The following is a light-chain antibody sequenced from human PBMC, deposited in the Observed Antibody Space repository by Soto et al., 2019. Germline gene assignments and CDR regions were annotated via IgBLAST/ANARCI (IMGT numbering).Light chain of an antibody. Sequence: DSQMTQSPSPLSASVGERSAISSPASQHIATYLNRHQQKLVEAPNLLIYAASSLQTGVPSRFSGSGSVTDFTLTISSLHPEDFATYFYQQNYVIPIAFGEGTRLGIK. CDR3: QQNYVIPIA. J-gene: IGKJ5*01. V-gene: IGKV1-39*01. CDR2: AAS. CDR1: QHIATY.